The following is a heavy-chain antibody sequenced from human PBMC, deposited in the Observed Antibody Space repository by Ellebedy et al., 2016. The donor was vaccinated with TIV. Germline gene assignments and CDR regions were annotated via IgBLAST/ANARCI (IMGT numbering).Heavy chain of an antibody. J-gene: IGHJ4*01. CDR1: GYPSTKYW. Sequence: GESLKISCKGSGYPSTKYWIVSVPQMPGKGLECMDIIYPGDSDTRYRPSFQGQVTISADKSTSTAYLQWSSLKASDTAMYYCAINTGSSSTLSYWGHGTLVTVSS. CDR3: AINTGSSSTLSY. D-gene: IGHD2-2*01. CDR2: IYPGDSDT. V-gene: IGHV5-51*01.